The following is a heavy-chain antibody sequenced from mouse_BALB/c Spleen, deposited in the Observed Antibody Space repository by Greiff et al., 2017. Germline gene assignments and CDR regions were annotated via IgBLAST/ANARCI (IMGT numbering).Heavy chain of an antibody. D-gene: IGHD1-1*02. CDR2: IWSGGST. V-gene: IGHV2-2*02. Sequence: QVQLQQSGPGLVQPSQSLSITCTVSGFSLTSYGVHWVRQSPGKGLEWLGVIWSGGSTDYNAAFISRLSISKDNSKSQVFFKMNSLQANDTAIYYCARMVGYAWYFDVWGAGTTVTVSS. J-gene: IGHJ1*01. CDR3: ARMVGYAWYFDV. CDR1: GFSLTSYG.